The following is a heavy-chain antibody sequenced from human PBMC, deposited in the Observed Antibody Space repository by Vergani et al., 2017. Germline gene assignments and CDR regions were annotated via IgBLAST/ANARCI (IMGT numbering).Heavy chain of an antibody. Sequence: QVQLVESGGGVVQPGRSLRLSCAASGFTFSSYGMHWVRQAPGKGLEWVAVISYDGSNKYYADSVKGRFTISRDNSKNTLYLQMNSLRAEDTAVYYCATYSGSYDYWGQGPLVTVSS. V-gene: IGHV3-30*03. CDR2: ISYDGSNK. J-gene: IGHJ4*02. D-gene: IGHD1-26*01. CDR3: ATYSGSYDY. CDR1: GFTFSSYG.